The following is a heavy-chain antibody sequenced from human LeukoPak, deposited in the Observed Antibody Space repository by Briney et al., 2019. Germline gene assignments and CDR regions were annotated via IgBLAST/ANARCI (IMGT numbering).Heavy chain of an antibody. CDR1: GYTFASYD. V-gene: IGHV1-8*01. J-gene: IGHJ4*02. D-gene: IGHD3-10*01. CDR3: ARGFHHCGSGNLDY. CDR2: VNPDTGDT. Sequence: ASVKVSCKASGYTFASYDINWVRQATGQGLEWMGWVNPDTGDTGYAQNFQGRVTITRNTSTSTAYMELSSLRSEDTAVYYCARGFHHCGSGNLDYWGQGTLVTVSS.